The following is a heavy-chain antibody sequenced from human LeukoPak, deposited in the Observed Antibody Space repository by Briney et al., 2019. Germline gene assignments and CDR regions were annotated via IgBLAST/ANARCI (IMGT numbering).Heavy chain of an antibody. CDR3: ARLISGTSSGWTDY. D-gene: IGHD6-19*01. V-gene: IGHV4-4*02. Sequence: PSETLSLTCAVSGGSISSSNWWSWVRQPPGKGLEWIGEIYHSGSTNYNPSLKSRVTISVDKSKNQFSLKLSSVTAADTAVYYCARLISGTSSGWTDYWGQGTLVTVSS. CDR1: GGSISSSNW. J-gene: IGHJ4*02. CDR2: IYHSGST.